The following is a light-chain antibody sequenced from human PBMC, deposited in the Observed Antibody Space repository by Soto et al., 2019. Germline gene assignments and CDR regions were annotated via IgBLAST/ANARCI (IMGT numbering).Light chain of an antibody. J-gene: IGLJ3*02. CDR2: SNN. V-gene: IGLV1-44*01. Sequence: QSVLIQPPSASGTPGQRVTISCSGGRFNIGSNTVNWYQQLPGMAPKLLIYSNNERPSGVPDRFFGFKSGTSATLGISGLQAEDEADYYCAAWDDSLIGVLFGGGTKVTVL. CDR3: AAWDDSLIGVL. CDR1: RFNIGSNT.